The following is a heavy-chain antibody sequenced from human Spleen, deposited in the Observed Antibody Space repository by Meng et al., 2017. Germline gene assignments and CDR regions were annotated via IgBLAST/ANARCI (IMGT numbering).Heavy chain of an antibody. J-gene: IGHJ3*02. CDR3: ARDYGDYVSEGAFDI. V-gene: IGHV1-2*02. D-gene: IGHD4-17*01. CDR2: INPNSGGT. Sequence: ASVKVSCKASGYTFTGYYMHWVRQAPGQGLEWMGWINPNSGGTNYAQKFQGRVTMTRDTSIGTAYMELSRLRSDDTAVYYCARDYGDYVSEGAFDIWGQGTMVTVSS. CDR1: GYTFTGYY.